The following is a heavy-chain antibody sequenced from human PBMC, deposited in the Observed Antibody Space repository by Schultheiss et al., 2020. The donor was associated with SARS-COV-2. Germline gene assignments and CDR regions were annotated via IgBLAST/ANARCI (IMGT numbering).Heavy chain of an antibody. D-gene: IGHD3-3*01. CDR3: AGSGPPIRFLEWGGFDP. J-gene: IGHJ5*02. CDR1: GFTFSSYA. Sequence: GGSLRLSCAASGFTFSSYAMHWVRQAPGKGLEYVSAISSNGGSTYYANSVKGRFTISRDNSKNTLYLQMNSLRAEDTAVYYCAGSGPPIRFLEWGGFDPWGQGTLVTVSS. V-gene: IGHV3-64*01. CDR2: ISSNGGST.